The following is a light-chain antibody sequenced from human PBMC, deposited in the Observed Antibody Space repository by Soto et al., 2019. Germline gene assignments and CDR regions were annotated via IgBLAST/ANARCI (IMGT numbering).Light chain of an antibody. V-gene: IGKV3-11*01. CDR1: QSVSRD. CDR3: QQRRDWPPLT. CDR2: DAS. J-gene: IGKJ4*01. Sequence: EIVLTQSPGTLSLSPGERATLSCRASQSVSRDLARYQQKHGQAPRLLIYDASKRATGIPDRFSGSGSGTDFTLTISSLEPEDFAVYYCQQRRDWPPLTFGGGTKVEV.